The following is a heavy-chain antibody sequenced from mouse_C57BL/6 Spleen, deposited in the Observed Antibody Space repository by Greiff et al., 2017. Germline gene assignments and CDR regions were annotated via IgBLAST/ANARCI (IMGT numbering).Heavy chain of an antibody. CDR2: IHPNSGST. D-gene: IGHD1-1*01. CDR3: ARDYGSSYEYFDY. CDR1: GYTFTSYW. V-gene: IGHV1-64*01. Sequence: QVQLKQPGAELVKPGASVKLSCKASGYTFTSYWMHWVKQRPGQGLEWIGMIHPNSGSTNYNEKFKSKATLTVDKSSSTAYMQLSSLTSEDSAVYYCARDYGSSYEYFDYWGQGTTLTVSS. J-gene: IGHJ2*01.